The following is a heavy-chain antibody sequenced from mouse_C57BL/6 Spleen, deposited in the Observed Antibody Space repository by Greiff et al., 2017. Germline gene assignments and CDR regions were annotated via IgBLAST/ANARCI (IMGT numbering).Heavy chain of an antibody. CDR2: INPSTGGT. CDR1: GYSFTGYY. J-gene: IGHJ4*01. D-gene: IGHD1-1*01. V-gene: IGHV1-42*01. Sequence: EVQLQQSGPELVKPGASVKISCKASGYSFTGYYMNWVKQSPEKSLEWIGEINPSTGGTTYNQKFKAKATLTVDKSSSTAYMQRKSLTSEDSAVYYCAKITTVAHYYAMDYWGQGTSVTVSS. CDR3: AKITTVAHYYAMDY.